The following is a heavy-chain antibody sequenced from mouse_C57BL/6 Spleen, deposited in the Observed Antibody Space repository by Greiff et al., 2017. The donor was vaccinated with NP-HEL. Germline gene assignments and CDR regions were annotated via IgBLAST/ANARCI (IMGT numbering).Heavy chain of an antibody. J-gene: IGHJ3*01. Sequence: VKLVESGGGLVKPGGSLKLSCAASGFTFSSYAMSWVRQTPEKRLEWVATISDGGSYTYYPDNVKGRFTISRDNAKNNLYLQMSHLKSEDTAMYYCARDRGGSSSAWFAYGGQGTLVTVSA. V-gene: IGHV5-4*01. D-gene: IGHD1-1*01. CDR1: GFTFSSYA. CDR3: ARDRGGSSSAWFAY. CDR2: ISDGGSYT.